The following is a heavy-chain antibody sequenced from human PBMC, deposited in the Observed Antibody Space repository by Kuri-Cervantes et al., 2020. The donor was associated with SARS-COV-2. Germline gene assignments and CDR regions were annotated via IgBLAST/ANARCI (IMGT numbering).Heavy chain of an antibody. CDR1: GFTFSSYA. D-gene: IGHD6-13*01. J-gene: IGHJ6*02. V-gene: IGHV3-23*01. Sequence: GGSLRLSCAASGFTFSSYAMSWVRQAPGKGLEWVSAISGSGGSTYYADSVKGRFTTSRDNSKNTLHLQMNSLRAEDTAVYYCARVSVAAAEIYYYYYGMDVWGQGTTVTVSS. CDR2: ISGSGGST. CDR3: ARVSVAAAEIYYYYYGMDV.